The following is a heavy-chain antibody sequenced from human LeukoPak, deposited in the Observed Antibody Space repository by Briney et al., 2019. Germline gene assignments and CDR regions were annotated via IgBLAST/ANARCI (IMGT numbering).Heavy chain of an antibody. CDR3: ARKSNSNSFDY. J-gene: IGHJ4*02. Sequence: GGSLRLSCAASGFTFSSYSMNWVRQAPEKGLEWVSSISSSSSYIYYADSVKGRFTISRDNAKNSLYLQMNSLRAEDTAVYYCARKSNSNSFDYWGQGTLVTVSS. CDR1: GFTFSSYS. D-gene: IGHD4-11*01. V-gene: IGHV3-21*03. CDR2: ISSSSSYI.